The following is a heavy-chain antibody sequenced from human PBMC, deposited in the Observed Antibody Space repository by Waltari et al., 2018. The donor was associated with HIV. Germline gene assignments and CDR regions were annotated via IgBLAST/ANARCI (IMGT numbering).Heavy chain of an antibody. CDR3: ARDYRYGSSTPSYGMDV. D-gene: IGHD2-2*01. J-gene: IGHJ6*02. V-gene: IGHV3-53*01. Sequence: EVQLVESGGGLIQPGGSLRLSCAASGFTVSSTYMSWVRQAPGTGLEWVSVIYSGGSTYYADSVKGRFTISRDNSKNTLYLQMNSLRAEDTAVYYCARDYRYGSSTPSYGMDVWGQGTTVTVSS. CDR2: IYSGGST. CDR1: GFTVSSTY.